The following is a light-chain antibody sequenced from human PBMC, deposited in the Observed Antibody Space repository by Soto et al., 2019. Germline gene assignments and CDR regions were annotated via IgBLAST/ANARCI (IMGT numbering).Light chain of an antibody. CDR3: QQYGSSPPLT. CDR1: QSVSSS. V-gene: IGKV3-20*01. Sequence: IVLTQSPGTLSLSPGERATLSCRASQSVSSSLAWYQQKPGQAPRLLIYGASSRATGIPDRFSGSGSGTDFTLTISRLEPEDFAVYYCQQYGSSPPLTFGGGTKVDIK. CDR2: GAS. J-gene: IGKJ4*01.